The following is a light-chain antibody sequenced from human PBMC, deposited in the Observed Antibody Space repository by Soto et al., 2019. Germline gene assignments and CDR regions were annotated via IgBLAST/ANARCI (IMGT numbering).Light chain of an antibody. Sequence: EIVMTQSPVTLSVSPGERATLSCRASQSVRSNLAWYQQKPGQAPSLLIYGAFTRATGIPTRFSGGGSGTDFTLTISRLEPEDFAVYYCQQFSSYPLTFGGGTKV. V-gene: IGKV3-15*01. CDR1: QSVRSN. CDR3: QQFSSYPLT. J-gene: IGKJ4*01. CDR2: GAF.